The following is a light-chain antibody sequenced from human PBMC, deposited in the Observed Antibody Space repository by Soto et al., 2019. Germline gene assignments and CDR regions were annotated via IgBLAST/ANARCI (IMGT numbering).Light chain of an antibody. CDR1: QGISNY. CDR2: SAS. CDR3: QKFDSAPYT. V-gene: IGKV1-27*01. J-gene: IGKJ2*01. Sequence: DIQMTQSPSSLSTSVGDRVTITCRASQGISNYLAWYQQKPGKVPKLLIYSASTLQSGVPSRFSGSGSGTDFTLTISSLQPEDVAAYYCQKFDSAPYTFGQGTKLEIK.